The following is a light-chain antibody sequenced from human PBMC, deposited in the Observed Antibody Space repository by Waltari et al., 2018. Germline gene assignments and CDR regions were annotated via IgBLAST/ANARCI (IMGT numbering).Light chain of an antibody. CDR2: GAS. Sequence: LTQSPSSLSASVGDRVTITCRARPSLSRYLAWYQQKPGQAPSLLIYGASTRATGIPDRFSGSGSGTDFSLTISRLEPEDFAVYYCQHHVSLPATFGQVTKVEIK. V-gene: IGKV3-20*01. CDR3: QHHVSLPAT. J-gene: IGKJ1*01. CDR1: PSLSRY.